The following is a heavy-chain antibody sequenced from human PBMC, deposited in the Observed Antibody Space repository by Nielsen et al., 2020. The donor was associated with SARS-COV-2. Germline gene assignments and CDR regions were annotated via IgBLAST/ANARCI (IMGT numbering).Heavy chain of an antibody. CDR1: GFSLSTSGVG. J-gene: IGHJ4*02. CDR3: AHRLTPELPGTRVYFDY. V-gene: IGHV2-5*01. CDR2: IYWNDDK. D-gene: IGHD1-26*01. Sequence: SGPTLVKPTQTLTLTCTFSGFSLSTSGVGVGWIRQPPGKALEWLALIYWNDDKRYSPSLKSRLTITKDTSKNQVVLTMTNMDPVDTATYYCAHRLTPELPGTRVYFDYWGQGTLVTVSS.